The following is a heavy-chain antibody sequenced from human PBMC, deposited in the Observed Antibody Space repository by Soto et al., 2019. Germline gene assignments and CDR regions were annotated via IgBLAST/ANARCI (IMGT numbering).Heavy chain of an antibody. CDR2: ISTNGGST. CDR3: VKGEYYYDSSGYYPFDY. CDR1: GFTFCICA. J-gene: IGHJ4*02. V-gene: IGHV3-64D*06. Sequence: WGSLRLYRSASGFTFCICALHCDRQAPGKGLEYVSSISTNGGSTHYADSVKGRFTISRDNSKNTQYLQMSSLRADDTAVYYCVKGEYYYDSSGYYPFDYGGQGTLVTVSA. D-gene: IGHD3-22*01.